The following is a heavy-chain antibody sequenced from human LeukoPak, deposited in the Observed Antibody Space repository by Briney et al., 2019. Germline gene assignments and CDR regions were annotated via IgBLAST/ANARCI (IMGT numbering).Heavy chain of an antibody. J-gene: IGHJ4*02. CDR2: IYYSGST. Sequence: PSETLSLTCTVSGGSISSYYWSWIRQPPGKGLEWIGYIYYSGSTNYNPSLKSRVTISVDTSKNQFSLKLSSVTAADTAVYYCARDRVRGNSNPYFDYWGQGTLVTVSS. D-gene: IGHD4-11*01. V-gene: IGHV4-59*01. CDR1: GGSISSYY. CDR3: ARDRVRGNSNPYFDY.